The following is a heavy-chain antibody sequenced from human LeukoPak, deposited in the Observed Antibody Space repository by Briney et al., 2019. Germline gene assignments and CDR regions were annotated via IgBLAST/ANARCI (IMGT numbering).Heavy chain of an antibody. CDR2: IDWDDDT. CDR3: ARSHFGSGRAIDF. J-gene: IGHJ4*02. Sequence: SGPALVKPTQTLTLTCTFSGFSLTTHGMCMSWLRQPPGKAPEWLALIDWDDDTYYNPSLETRVTISKDTSKNQVVLTMTNMDPVDTAMYYCARSHFGSGRAIDFWGRGTLVTVSS. D-gene: IGHD3-10*01. CDR1: GFSLTTHGMC. V-gene: IGHV2-70*01.